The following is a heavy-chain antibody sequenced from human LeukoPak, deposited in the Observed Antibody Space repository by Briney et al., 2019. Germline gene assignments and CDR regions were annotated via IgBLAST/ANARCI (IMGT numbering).Heavy chain of an antibody. V-gene: IGHV1-2*02. Sequence: ASVKVSCKASGYTFTGYYIHWVRQAPGQGLEWMGWINPNSGGTNYAQKFQGRVTMTRDTSISTAYMELSRLRSDDTAVYYCARARTTVTTSSALAVYYYYYYMDVWGKGTTVTISS. CDR2: INPNSGGT. J-gene: IGHJ6*03. CDR3: ARARTTVTTSSALAVYYYYYYMDV. CDR1: GYTFTGYY. D-gene: IGHD4-17*01.